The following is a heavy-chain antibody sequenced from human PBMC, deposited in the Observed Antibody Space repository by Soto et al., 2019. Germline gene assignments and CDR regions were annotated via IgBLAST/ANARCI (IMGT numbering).Heavy chain of an antibody. CDR3: ARDFSGWYSSPYYFDY. CDR2: INHSGST. Sequence: QVQLQQWGAGLLKPSETLSLTCAVCGGSFSGYYWSWIRQPPGKGLEWIGEINHSGSTNYNPSLKSRVTISVDTSKNQFSLKLSSVTAADTAVYYCARDFSGWYSSPYYFDYWGQGTLVTVSS. CDR1: GGSFSGYY. D-gene: IGHD6-19*01. J-gene: IGHJ4*02. V-gene: IGHV4-34*01.